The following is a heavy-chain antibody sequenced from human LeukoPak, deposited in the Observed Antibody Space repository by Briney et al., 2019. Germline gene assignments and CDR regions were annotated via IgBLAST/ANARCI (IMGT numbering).Heavy chain of an antibody. V-gene: IGHV3-48*03. D-gene: IGHD3-3*01. J-gene: IGHJ3*02. CDR3: ANLDQGITILGVVSTEAFNI. Sequence: GGSLRLSCAASGFTFSAYEMNWVRQAPGKGLEWVSYISGTGTTIYYADSVKGRFTISRDNAKNSLYLQMNSLRVEDTAVYYRANLDQGITILGVVSTEAFNIWGQGTMVTVSS. CDR1: GFTFSAYE. CDR2: ISGTGTTI.